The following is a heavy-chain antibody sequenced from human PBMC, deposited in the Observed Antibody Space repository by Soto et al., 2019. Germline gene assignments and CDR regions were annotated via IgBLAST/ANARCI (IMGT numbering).Heavy chain of an antibody. CDR2: IYYSGST. CDR3: ARVHPAAADAEGYYFDY. Sequence: PSETLSLTCTVSGGSISSSSYYWGWIRQPPGKGLEWIGSIYYSGSTYYNPSLKSRVTISVDTSKNQFSLKLSSVTAADTAVYYCARVHPAAADAEGYYFDYWGQGTLVTVSS. V-gene: IGHV4-39*01. CDR1: GGSISSSSYY. D-gene: IGHD6-13*01. J-gene: IGHJ4*02.